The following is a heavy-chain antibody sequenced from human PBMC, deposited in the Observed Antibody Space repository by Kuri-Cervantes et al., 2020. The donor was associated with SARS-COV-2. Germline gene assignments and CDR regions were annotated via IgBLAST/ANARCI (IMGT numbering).Heavy chain of an antibody. V-gene: IGHV4-34*01. CDR2: FNHSGGT. CDR3: ARGLIGLVPAPVLGLGPHYYYFHMDV. Sequence: ESLKISCAVFGGSFSGYQWGWIRQSPGKGLEWIGEFNHSGGTNYNSSLKSRVTISVDTSKNQFSLKLTSVTAADTAVYYCARGLIGLVPAPVLGLGPHYYYFHMDVWGQGTTVTVSS. J-gene: IGHJ6*02. D-gene: IGHD2-2*01. CDR1: GGSFSGYQ.